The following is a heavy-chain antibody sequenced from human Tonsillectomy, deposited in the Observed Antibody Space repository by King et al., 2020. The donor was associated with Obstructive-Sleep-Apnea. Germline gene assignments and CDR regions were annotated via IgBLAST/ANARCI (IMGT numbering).Heavy chain of an antibody. CDR1: GGSISSSGYY. J-gene: IGHJ4*02. D-gene: IGHD5-12*01. CDR2: IYYSGST. V-gene: IGHV4-39*07. Sequence: QLQESGPGLVKPSETLSLTCTVSGGSISSSGYYWGWIRQPPGKGLEWIGSIYYSGSTYYNPSLKSRVTISVNTSKNQFSLKLSSVTAADTAVYYCARIDIESSFGYPYLDYWGQGTLVTVSS. CDR3: ARIDIESSFGYPYLDY.